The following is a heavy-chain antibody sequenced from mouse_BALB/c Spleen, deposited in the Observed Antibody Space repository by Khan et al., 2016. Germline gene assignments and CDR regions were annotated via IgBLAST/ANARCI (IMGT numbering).Heavy chain of an antibody. CDR2: IWRGGST. CDR3: AKNGNYWYFDV. Sequence: QVQLQQSGPGLVQPSQSLSITCTVAGFSLTSYGVHWVRQSPGKGLEWLGVIWRGGSTAYNAAFMSRLSITKDNSKSQVFFKMNSPQADDTAIYYCAKNGNYWYFDVWGAGTTVTVSS. J-gene: IGHJ1*01. D-gene: IGHD2-1*01. CDR1: GFSLTSYG. V-gene: IGHV2-5*01.